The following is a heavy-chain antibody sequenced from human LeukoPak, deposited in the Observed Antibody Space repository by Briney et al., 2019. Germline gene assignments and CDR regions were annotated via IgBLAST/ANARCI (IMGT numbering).Heavy chain of an antibody. Sequence: SETLSLTCAVYGGSFSGYYWSGTRHPRGKGMEWSGEINHSRSTNYHPSLKSRVTISVDKSKNQFSLKLSSVTAADTAVYYCARLARPAGTYRYYYYYMDVWGKGTTVTISS. CDR3: ARLARPAGTYRYYYYYMDV. CDR1: GGSFSGYY. D-gene: IGHD6-13*01. J-gene: IGHJ6*03. CDR2: INHSRST. V-gene: IGHV4-34*01.